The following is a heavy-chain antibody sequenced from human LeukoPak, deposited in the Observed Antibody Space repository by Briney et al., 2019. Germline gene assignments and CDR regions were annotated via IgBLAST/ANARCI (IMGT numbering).Heavy chain of an antibody. D-gene: IGHD3-10*01. CDR1: GFTVSSNY. Sequence: GGSLRLSCAASGFTVSSNYMSWVRQAPGKGLEWVSVIYSGGSTYYADSVKGRFTISRDNSKNTLYLQMNSLRAEDTAVYYCARDITAPRGIYYYGMDVWGQGTTVTVSS. CDR2: IYSGGST. CDR3: ARDITAPRGIYYYGMDV. J-gene: IGHJ6*02. V-gene: IGHV3-66*01.